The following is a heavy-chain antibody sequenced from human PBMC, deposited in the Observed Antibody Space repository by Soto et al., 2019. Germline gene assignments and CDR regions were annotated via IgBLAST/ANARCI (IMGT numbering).Heavy chain of an antibody. D-gene: IGHD3-10*01. Sequence: PSETLSLTCTVSGGSISSGGYYWSWIRQHPGKGLEWIGYIYYSGSTYYNPSLKSRVTISVDTSKNQFSLKLSSVTAADTAVYYCARQVAYYHGSGSNHPYYFDYWGQGTLVTVSS. V-gene: IGHV4-31*03. CDR1: GGSISSGGYY. CDR3: ARQVAYYHGSGSNHPYYFDY. J-gene: IGHJ4*02. CDR2: IYYSGST.